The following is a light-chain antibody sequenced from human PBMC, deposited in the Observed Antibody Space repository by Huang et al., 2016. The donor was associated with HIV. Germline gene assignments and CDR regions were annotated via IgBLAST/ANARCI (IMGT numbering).Light chain of an antibody. CDR1: QDITDA. J-gene: IGKJ4*01. V-gene: IGKV1D-13*01. CDR3: QQFKNYPLT. Sequence: AIQLTQSPSFLSASVGDRVTITCRASQDITDALAWYQQKPGKTPKVLSDDASSLESGGPSRVSGSGSGADFTLTSSSLQPEDFATYYFQQFKNYPLTFGGGTKVEVK. CDR2: DAS.